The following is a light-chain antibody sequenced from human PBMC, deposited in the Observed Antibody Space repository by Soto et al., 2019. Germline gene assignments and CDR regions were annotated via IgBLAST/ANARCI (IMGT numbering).Light chain of an antibody. CDR1: SGSIVSNY. CDR2: EDD. V-gene: IGLV6-57*03. J-gene: IGLJ3*02. Sequence: NFMLTQPHSVSESPGKTVTISCTRTSGSIVSNYIHWYQLRPGGAPTTVIYEDDDRPSGVPDRFSGSIDTSSNSASLTISGLRPEDEADYYCQSYGGASVFGGGTKLTV. CDR3: QSYGGASV.